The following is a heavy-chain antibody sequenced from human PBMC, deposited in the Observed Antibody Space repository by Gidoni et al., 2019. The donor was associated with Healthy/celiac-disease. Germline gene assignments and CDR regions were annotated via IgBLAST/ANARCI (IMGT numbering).Heavy chain of an antibody. D-gene: IGHD2-15*01. Sequence: QVQLQESGPGLVKPSQTLSLTCTVSGGSIRSVGYFCSWIPQHPGKGLEWIGYIYYSGSTYYNPSLKSRVTISVDTSKNQFSLKLSSVTAADTAVYYCARGRGQDIVVVVAATGYVDAFDIWGQGTMVTVSS. CDR2: IYYSGST. CDR3: ARGRGQDIVVVVAATGYVDAFDI. CDR1: GGSIRSVGYF. J-gene: IGHJ3*02. V-gene: IGHV4-31*03.